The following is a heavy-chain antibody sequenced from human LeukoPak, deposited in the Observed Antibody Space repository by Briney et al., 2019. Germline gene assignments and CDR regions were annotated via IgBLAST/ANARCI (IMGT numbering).Heavy chain of an antibody. CDR3: ARDSMMYDYGSGSYGSFY. CDR1: GYSISSGYY. Sequence: SETLSLTCTVSGYSISSGYYWGWIRQPPGKGLEWFGSIYHSGSTYYNPSLKSRVTISVDTSKNQFSLKLSSVTAADTAVYYCARDSMMYDYGSGSYGSFYWGQGTLVTVSS. V-gene: IGHV4-38-2*02. J-gene: IGHJ4*02. CDR2: IYHSGST. D-gene: IGHD3-10*01.